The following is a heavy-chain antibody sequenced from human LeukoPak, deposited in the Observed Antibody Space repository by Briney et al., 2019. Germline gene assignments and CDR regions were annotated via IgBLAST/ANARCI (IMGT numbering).Heavy chain of an antibody. Sequence: SETLSLTCTVSGGSISSYYWSWIRQPPGKGLEWIGYIYYSGSTNYNPSLKSRVTISVDTSKNQFSLKLSSVTAADTAVYYCARVGSSGWYSYYWGQGILVTVSS. D-gene: IGHD6-19*01. CDR3: ARVGSSGWYSYY. CDR2: IYYSGST. V-gene: IGHV4-59*01. CDR1: GGSISSYY. J-gene: IGHJ4*02.